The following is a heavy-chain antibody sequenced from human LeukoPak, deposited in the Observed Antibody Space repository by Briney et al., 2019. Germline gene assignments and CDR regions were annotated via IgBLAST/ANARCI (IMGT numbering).Heavy chain of an antibody. J-gene: IGHJ4*02. CDR2: FDPEDGET. D-gene: IGHD3-22*01. Sequence: ASVKVSCKVSGYTLTELSMHWVRQAPGKGLEWMGGFDPEDGETIYAQKFQGRVTMTEDTSTDTAYMELSSLRSEDTAVYYCASSSYYDSSGYYFLAGDYWGQGTLVTVSS. CDR1: GYTLTELS. V-gene: IGHV1-24*01. CDR3: ASSSYYDSSGYYFLAGDY.